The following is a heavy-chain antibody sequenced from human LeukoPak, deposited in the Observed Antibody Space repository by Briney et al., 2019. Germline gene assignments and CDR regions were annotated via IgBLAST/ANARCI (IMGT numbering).Heavy chain of an antibody. CDR1: GFTFDDYA. Sequence: PGGSLRLSCAASGFTFDDYAMHWVRQAPGKGLEWVSLISWDGGSTYYADSVKGRFTISRDNSKNSLYLQMNSLRAEDTALYYCASSQELYGMDVWGQGTTVTVSS. CDR2: ISWDGGST. J-gene: IGHJ6*02. CDR3: ASSQELYGMDV. V-gene: IGHV3-43D*03. D-gene: IGHD1-26*01.